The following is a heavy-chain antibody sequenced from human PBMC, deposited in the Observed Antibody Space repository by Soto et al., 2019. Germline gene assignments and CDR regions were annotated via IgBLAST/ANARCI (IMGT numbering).Heavy chain of an antibody. V-gene: IGHV4-34*01. CDR3: SRGYGAQWPTSDY. CDR1: CASLSGYH. D-gene: IGHD4-17*01. Sequence: TSETLSLTCAVYCASLSGYHYTWIRQSPGKGLEWIGEVHHDGGINYSPSLASRVTISADASKNQFSLRLRSATAADTAVYYCSRGYGAQWPTSDYWGQGTLVTVSS. CDR2: VHHDGGI. J-gene: IGHJ4*02.